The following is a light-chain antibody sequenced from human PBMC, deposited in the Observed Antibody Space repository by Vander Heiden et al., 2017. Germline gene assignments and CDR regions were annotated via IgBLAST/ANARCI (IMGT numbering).Light chain of an antibody. V-gene: IGKV1-39*01. J-gene: IGKJ4*01. CDR1: ESINIY. CDR2: AAS. CDR3: QQSDITPIT. Sequence: DIQMTQSPSSLSASVGDRVTITCRASESINIYLNWHQQKPGKAPNLLIYAASSLQSGVPERFSGSGSGTDFTLTISRLQPEDVATYYCQQSDITPITFGGGTKVEIK.